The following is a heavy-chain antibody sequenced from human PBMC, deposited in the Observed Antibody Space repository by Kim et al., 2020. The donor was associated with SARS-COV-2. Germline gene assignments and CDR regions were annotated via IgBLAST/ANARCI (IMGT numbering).Heavy chain of an antibody. Sequence: GGSLRLSCAASGFTFSNAWMSWVRQAPGKGLEWVGRIKSKTDGGTTDYAAPVKGRFTISRDDSKNTLYLQMNSLKTEDTAVYYCTTESVSYDSSGYIDYWGQGTLVTVSS. V-gene: IGHV3-15*01. J-gene: IGHJ4*02. D-gene: IGHD3-22*01. CDR2: IKSKTDGGTT. CDR3: TTESVSYDSSGYIDY. CDR1: GFTFSNAW.